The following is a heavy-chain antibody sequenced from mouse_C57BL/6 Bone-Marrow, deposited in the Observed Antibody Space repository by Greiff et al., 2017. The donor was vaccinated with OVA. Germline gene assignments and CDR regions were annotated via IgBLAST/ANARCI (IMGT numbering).Heavy chain of an antibody. V-gene: IGHV1-64*01. CDR3: ARSGYYGVPGFAY. J-gene: IGHJ3*01. D-gene: IGHD1-1*01. CDR2: IHPNSGST. Sequence: QVQLQQPGAELVKPGASVKLSCKASGYTFTSYWMHWVKQRPGQGLEWIGMIHPNSGSTNYNEKFKSKATLTVDKSSSTAYMQLSSLTSEDSAVYDGARSGYYGVPGFAYWGRGTVVTVSA. CDR1: GYTFTSYW.